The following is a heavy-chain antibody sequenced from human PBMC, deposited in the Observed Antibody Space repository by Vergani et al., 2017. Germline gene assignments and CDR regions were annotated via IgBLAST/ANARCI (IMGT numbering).Heavy chain of an antibody. CDR2: IYSTGIT. Sequence: QVKLQESGPGLVKPSETLSLTCTVSGDSISSGVYYWNWIRQHPGKGLEWIGYIYSTGITHHNPSLRRRINMSVDTSKNQFSLKLNSVTAADTAMYYCARMGGYDEGDAFRIGYFDAWGPGILVTVSA. CDR1: GDSISSGVYY. D-gene: IGHD3-22*01. CDR3: ARMGGYDEGDAFRIGYFDA. V-gene: IGHV4-31*03. J-gene: IGHJ4*02.